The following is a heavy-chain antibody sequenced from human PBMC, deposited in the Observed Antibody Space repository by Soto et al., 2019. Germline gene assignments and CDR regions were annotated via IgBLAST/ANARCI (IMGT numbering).Heavy chain of an antibody. V-gene: IGHV3-30*18. Sequence: VQLVESGGGVVQPGRSLRLSCAASGFTFSSYGMHWVRQAPGKGLEWVAVISYDGSNKYYADSVKGRFTISRDNSKNTLYLQMNSLRAEDTAVYYCAKDISLGAAAGTLDYWGQGTLVTVSS. CDR1: GFTFSSYG. J-gene: IGHJ4*02. CDR2: ISYDGSNK. CDR3: AKDISLGAAAGTLDY. D-gene: IGHD6-13*01.